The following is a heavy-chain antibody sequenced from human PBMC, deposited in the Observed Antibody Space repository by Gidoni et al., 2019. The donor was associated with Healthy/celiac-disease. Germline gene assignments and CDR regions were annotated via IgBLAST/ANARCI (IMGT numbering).Heavy chain of an antibody. CDR1: GFTVSSNY. J-gene: IGHJ6*02. Sequence: EVQLVESGGGLIQPGGSLRLSCAASGFTVSSNYMSWVRQAPGKGLEWVSVSYSGGSTYYADYVKGRFTISRDNSKNTLYLQMNSLRAEDTAVYYCTFAARYYYYGMDVWGQGTTVTVSS. D-gene: IGHD6-6*01. CDR2: SYSGGST. CDR3: TFAARYYYYGMDV. V-gene: IGHV3-53*01.